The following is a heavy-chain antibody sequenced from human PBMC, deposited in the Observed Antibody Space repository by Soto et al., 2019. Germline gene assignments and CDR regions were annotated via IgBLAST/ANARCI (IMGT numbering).Heavy chain of an antibody. CDR2: IIPIFGTA. D-gene: IGHD5-18*01. V-gene: IGHV1-69*13. Sequence: SVKVSCKASGGTFSTYAISWVRQAPGQGLEWMGGIIPIFGTANYAQKFQGRVTITADESTSTAYMELSSLRSEDTAVYYCARDSGYSYGSPRGFDYWGQGTLVTVSS. J-gene: IGHJ4*02. CDR1: GGTFSTYA. CDR3: ARDSGYSYGSPRGFDY.